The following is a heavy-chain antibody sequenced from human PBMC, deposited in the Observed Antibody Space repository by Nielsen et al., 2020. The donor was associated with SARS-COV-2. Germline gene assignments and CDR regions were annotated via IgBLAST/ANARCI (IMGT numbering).Heavy chain of an antibody. V-gene: IGHV2-70*11. CDR1: GFSLSTSGMC. J-gene: IGHJ4*02. D-gene: IGHD4-23*01. CDR3: ARTYYGGNSAFFDY. CDR2: IDWDDDK. Sequence: SGPTLVKPTQALTLTCTFSGFSLSTSGMCVSWIRQPPGKALEWLARIDWDDDKYYSTSLKTRLTISKDTSKNQVVLTMTNMDPVDTATYYCARTYYGGNSAFFDYWGQGTLVTVSS.